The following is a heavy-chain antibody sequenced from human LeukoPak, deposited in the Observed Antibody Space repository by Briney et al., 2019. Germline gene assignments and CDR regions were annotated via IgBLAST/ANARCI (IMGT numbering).Heavy chain of an antibody. CDR3: ARDWDFGGRSEGNWFDP. J-gene: IGHJ5*02. Sequence: PSETLSLTCTVSGGSISSSNYYWGWIRQSPGKGLEWIGSIYYSGSTYYNPSLKSRVTISVDTSKNQFSLKLSSVTAADTAVYYCARDWDFGGRSEGNWFDPWGQGTLVTVSS. CDR1: GGSISSSNYY. CDR2: IYYSGST. V-gene: IGHV4-39*07. D-gene: IGHD4-23*01.